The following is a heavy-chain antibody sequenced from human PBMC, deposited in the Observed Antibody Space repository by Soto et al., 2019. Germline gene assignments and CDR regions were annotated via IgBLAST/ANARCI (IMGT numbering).Heavy chain of an antibody. CDR3: ATSSHWSPLHNY. V-gene: IGHV1-2*02. J-gene: IGHJ4*02. Sequence: ASVKVSCKASRPTFTNFYLHWVRQAPGQRPEWMGWINNGGGTIYAQKFQGRLTMTRDTSITTAYMELSRLSSDDTAFYYCATSSHWSPLHNYWGQGTLITVSS. D-gene: IGHD6-19*01. CDR1: RPTFTNFY. CDR2: INNGGGT.